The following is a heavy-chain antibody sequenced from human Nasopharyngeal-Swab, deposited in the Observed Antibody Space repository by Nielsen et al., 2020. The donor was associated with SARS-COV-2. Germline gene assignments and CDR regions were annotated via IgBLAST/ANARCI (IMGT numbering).Heavy chain of an antibody. V-gene: IGHV4-59*01. CDR1: VVSISSYY. J-gene: IGHJ6*03. D-gene: IGHD5-18*01. Sequence: SETLSLTCTVSVVSISSYYWSWIRQPPGKGLEWIGYIYYSGSTNYNPSLKSRVAISVDTSKNQFSLKLSSVTAADTAVYYCARTIGASRGYSYGSYYYMDVWGKGTTVTVSS. CDR2: IYYSGST. CDR3: ARTIGASRGYSYGSYYYMDV.